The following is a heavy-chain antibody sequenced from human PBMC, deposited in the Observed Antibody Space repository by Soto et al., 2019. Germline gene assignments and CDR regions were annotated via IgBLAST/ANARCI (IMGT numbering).Heavy chain of an antibody. Sequence: EVQLVESGGGLVKPGGSLRLSCAASGFTFSSYSMNWVRQAPGKGLEWVSSISSSSSYIYYADSVKGRFTISRDNAKNSLYLQMNSLRAEDTAVYYCARDRRRDGYNYFYHYYYGMDVWGQGTKVTVS. J-gene: IGHJ6*02. CDR3: ARDRRRDGYNYFYHYYYGMDV. V-gene: IGHV3-21*01. CDR2: ISSSSSYI. D-gene: IGHD5-12*01. CDR1: GFTFSSYS.